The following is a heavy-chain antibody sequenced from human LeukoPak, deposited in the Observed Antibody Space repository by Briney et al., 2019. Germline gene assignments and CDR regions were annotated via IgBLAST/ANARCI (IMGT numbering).Heavy chain of an antibody. CDR3: ASTIAAAGTFHFDY. CDR1: GGSISSYY. V-gene: IGHV4-4*07. CDR2: IYTSGST. D-gene: IGHD6-13*01. J-gene: IGHJ4*02. Sequence: SETLSLTCTVSGGSISSYYWSWIRQPAGKGLEWIGRIYTSGSTNYNPPLKSRVTMSVDTSKNQFSLKLSSVTAADTAVYYCASTIAAAGTFHFDYWGQGTLVTVSS.